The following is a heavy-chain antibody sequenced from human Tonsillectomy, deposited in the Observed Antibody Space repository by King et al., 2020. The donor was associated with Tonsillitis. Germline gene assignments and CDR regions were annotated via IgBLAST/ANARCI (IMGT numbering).Heavy chain of an antibody. V-gene: IGHV3-48*03. J-gene: IGHJ4*02. CDR3: ARDMGGTFHL. CDR1: GFIINNYE. Sequence: VQLVESGGGLVQPGGSLRLSCEASGFIINNYEMNWVRQAPGKGLEWVSFIRAVDTTAHYTESVKGRFTISNDNAKNSLLLQMSSLRADDTAVYYCARDMGGTFHLWGQGTLVTVSA. D-gene: IGHD1-1*01. CDR2: IRAVDTTA.